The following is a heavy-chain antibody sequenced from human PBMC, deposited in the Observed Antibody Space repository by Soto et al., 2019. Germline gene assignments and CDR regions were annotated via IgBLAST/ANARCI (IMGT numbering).Heavy chain of an antibody. CDR2: INAGNGNT. CDR3: ATLCSSTSCYGY. J-gene: IGHJ4*02. CDR1: GYTFTSYA. V-gene: IGHV1-3*01. Sequence: ASVKVSCKASGYTFTSYAMHWVRQAPGQRLEWMGWINAGNGNTKYSQKFQGRVTITRDTSASTAYMELSSLRSEDTAVYYCATLCSSTSCYGYWGQGTLVTVSS. D-gene: IGHD2-2*01.